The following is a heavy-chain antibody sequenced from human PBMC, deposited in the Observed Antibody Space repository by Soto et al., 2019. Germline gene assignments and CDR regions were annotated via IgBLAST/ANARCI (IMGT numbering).Heavy chain of an antibody. V-gene: IGHV1-18*01. Sequence: ASVKVSCKAPGYTFTSYGISWVRQAPGQGLECMGWISAYNGNTNYAQKLQGRVTVTTDTSTSTAYMELRSLRSDDTAVYYCARDKAVVVVAAALGYWGQGTLVTVSS. J-gene: IGHJ4*02. CDR2: ISAYNGNT. CDR1: GYTFTSYG. CDR3: ARDKAVVVVAAALGY. D-gene: IGHD2-15*01.